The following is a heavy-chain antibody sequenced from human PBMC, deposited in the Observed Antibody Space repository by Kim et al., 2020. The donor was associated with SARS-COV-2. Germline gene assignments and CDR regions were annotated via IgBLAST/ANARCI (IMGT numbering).Heavy chain of an antibody. D-gene: IGHD1-26*01. Sequence: GGSLRLSCAASGFTFSSYWMSWVRQAPGKGLEWVANIKQDGSEKYYVDSVKGRFTISRDNAKNSLYLQMNSLRAEDTAVYYCAREADSGSFFRAFDIWGQGTMVTVSS. CDR3: AREADSGSFFRAFDI. J-gene: IGHJ3*02. CDR1: GFTFSSYW. V-gene: IGHV3-7*03. CDR2: IKQDGSEK.